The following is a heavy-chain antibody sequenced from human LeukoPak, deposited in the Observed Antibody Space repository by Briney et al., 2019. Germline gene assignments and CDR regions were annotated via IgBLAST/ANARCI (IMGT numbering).Heavy chain of an antibody. CDR1: GGTFSSYA. V-gene: IGHV1-2*02. Sequence: GSSVKVSCKASGGTFSSYAISWVRQAPGQGLEWMGGVNPNSGGTNYAQKFQGRVTMTRDTSISTAYMELSRLRSDDTAVYYCARFPYSSGWYFDYWGQGTLVTVSS. CDR3: ARFPYSSGWYFDY. J-gene: IGHJ4*02. D-gene: IGHD6-19*01. CDR2: VNPNSGGT.